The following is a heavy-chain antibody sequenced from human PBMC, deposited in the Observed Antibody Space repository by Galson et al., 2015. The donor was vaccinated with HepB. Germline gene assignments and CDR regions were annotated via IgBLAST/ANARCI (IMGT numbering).Heavy chain of an antibody. J-gene: IGHJ4*02. CDR2: ISAYNGKT. CDR3: ARDTSYGDSSLFY. CDR1: GYTFPNYG. V-gene: IGHV1-18*01. D-gene: IGHD4-17*01. Sequence: SVKVSCKASGYTFPNYGISWVRQAPGQGLEWMGWISAYNGKTNYAQRLQGRVTMTTDTPTNTVYMELRSLRSDDTAVYYCARDTSYGDSSLFYWGQGTLVAVSS.